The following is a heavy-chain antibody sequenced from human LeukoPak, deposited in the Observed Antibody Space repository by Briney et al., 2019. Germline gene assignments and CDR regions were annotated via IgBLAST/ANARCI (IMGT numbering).Heavy chain of an antibody. V-gene: IGHV1-46*01. Sequence: ASVKVSCRASGYTFTTYHMHWVRQAPGQGLEWVGMIDTSDGNTNYAQKFLDRVTMTRDTSTSTVYMELSGLRSYDTAVYYCATERSGGTWFDPWGQGTLVTVSS. CDR2: IDTSDGNT. J-gene: IGHJ5*02. D-gene: IGHD2-15*01. CDR3: ATERSGGTWFDP. CDR1: GYTFTTYH.